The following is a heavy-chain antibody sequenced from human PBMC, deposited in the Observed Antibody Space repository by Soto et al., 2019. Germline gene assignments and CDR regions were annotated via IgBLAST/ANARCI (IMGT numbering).Heavy chain of an antibody. D-gene: IGHD6-19*01. J-gene: IGHJ4*02. CDR2: IYPGDSDT. Sequence: LKISCKGSGYSFTSYWIGWVRQMPGKGLEWMGIIYPGDSDTRYSPSFQGQVTISADKSISTAYLQWSSLKASDTAMYYCARPWAHSSAWYDYYFDYWGQGTLVTVSS. CDR3: ARPWAHSSAWYDYYFDY. V-gene: IGHV5-51*01. CDR1: GYSFTSYW.